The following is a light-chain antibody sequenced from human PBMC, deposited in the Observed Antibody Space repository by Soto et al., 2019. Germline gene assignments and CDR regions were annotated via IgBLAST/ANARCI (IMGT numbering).Light chain of an antibody. CDR2: DAS. CDR1: QTIRRW. V-gene: IGKV1-5*01. CDR3: QTSISDPWT. J-gene: IGKJ1*01. Sequence: DIEMTQSPSTLSASVGDRVTITCRASQTIRRWLAWYQQRPGKAPKVLMYDASTLESGVPARFSGSGSETEFTLTIRNLQPEDSATYYCQTSISDPWTFGQGTKVEIK.